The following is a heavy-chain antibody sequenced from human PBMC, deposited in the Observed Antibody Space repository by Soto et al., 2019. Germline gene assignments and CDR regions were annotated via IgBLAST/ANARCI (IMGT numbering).Heavy chain of an antibody. Sequence: GGSLRLSCEVSGFTFGTHGLHWVRQAPGKGLEWVAAISGSGGSTYYADSVKGRFTISRDNSKNTLYLQMNSLRAEDTAVYYCAKRGSHRSRSGGMDVWGQGTTVTVSS. CDR1: GFTFGTHG. J-gene: IGHJ6*02. CDR2: ISGSGGST. CDR3: AKRGSHRSRSGGMDV. V-gene: IGHV3-23*01. D-gene: IGHD3-10*01.